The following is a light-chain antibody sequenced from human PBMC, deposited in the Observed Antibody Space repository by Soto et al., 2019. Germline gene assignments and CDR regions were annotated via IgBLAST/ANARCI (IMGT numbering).Light chain of an antibody. CDR3: PPDFSYQRT. V-gene: IGKV1-6*01. CDR2: GAP. J-gene: IGKJ1*01. Sequence: GVRVTITCRASQGIRTDLGGYQQSPGKAQQVLIAGAPTLQSGVPSRFRVSGSGTDFTLTISSLQPEDSATYYYPPDFSYQRTFGQKTKVEIK. CDR1: QGIRTD.